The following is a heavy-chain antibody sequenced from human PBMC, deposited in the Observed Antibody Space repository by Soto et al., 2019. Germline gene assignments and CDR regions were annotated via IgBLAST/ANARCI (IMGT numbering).Heavy chain of an antibody. CDR3: ARDTPSDYYDSSGYLDY. CDR2: IYYSGST. Sequence: LSLTCTVSGGSVSSGSYYWSWIRQPPGKGLEWIGYIYYSGSTNYNPSLKSRVTISVDTSKNQFSLKLSSVTAADTAVYYCARDTPSDYYDSSGYLDYWGQGTLVTVSS. CDR1: GGSVSSGSYY. V-gene: IGHV4-61*01. J-gene: IGHJ4*02. D-gene: IGHD3-22*01.